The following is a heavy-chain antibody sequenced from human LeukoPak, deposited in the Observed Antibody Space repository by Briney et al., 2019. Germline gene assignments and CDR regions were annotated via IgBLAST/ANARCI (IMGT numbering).Heavy chain of an antibody. CDR2: IYYSGST. J-gene: IGHJ4*02. CDR1: GGSISSYY. V-gene: IGHV4-59*01. D-gene: IGHD6-19*01. CDR3: ARYMFGSGPFDY. Sequence: PSETLSLTCTVSGGSISSYYWNWIRQPPGKGLEWIGYIYYSGSTNYNPSLKSRVTISVDTSKNQFSLKLSSVTAADTAVYYCARYMFGSGPFDYWGQGTLVTVSS.